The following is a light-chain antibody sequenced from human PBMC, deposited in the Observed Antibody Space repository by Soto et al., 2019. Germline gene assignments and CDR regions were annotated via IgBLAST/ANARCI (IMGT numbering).Light chain of an antibody. CDR2: DAS. J-gene: IGKJ1*01. CDR1: QSISSW. Sequence: DIQMTQSPSTLSASVGDRVTITCRASQSISSWLAWYQQKPGKAPKLLIYDASSLESGVPSSFSGSRSGTECTLTISLFQSDDFATYYCQQYNSYSITFGQGTKVEIK. V-gene: IGKV1-5*01. CDR3: QQYNSYSIT.